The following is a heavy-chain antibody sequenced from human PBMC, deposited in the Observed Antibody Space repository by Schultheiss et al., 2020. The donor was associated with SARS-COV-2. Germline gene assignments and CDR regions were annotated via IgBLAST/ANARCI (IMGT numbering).Heavy chain of an antibody. Sequence: GGSLRLSCAASGFTFSGSAMHWVRQASGKGLEWVGRIRSKANSYATAYAASVKGRFTISRDDSKNTAYLQMNSLRAEDTAVYYCARGELLRFRHSHYFDYWGQGTLVTVSS. J-gene: IGHJ4*02. CDR2: IRSKANSYAT. D-gene: IGHD1-26*01. CDR1: GFTFSGSA. V-gene: IGHV3-73*01. CDR3: ARGELLRFRHSHYFDY.